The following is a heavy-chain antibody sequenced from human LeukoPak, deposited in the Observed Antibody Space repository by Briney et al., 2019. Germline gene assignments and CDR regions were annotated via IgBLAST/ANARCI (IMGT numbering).Heavy chain of an antibody. CDR3: ARDPNYCSGGSCYSYNWFDP. CDR1: GGSISSSNW. J-gene: IGHJ5*02. D-gene: IGHD2-15*01. CDR2: IYHSGST. V-gene: IGHV4-4*02. Sequence: SGTLSLTCAVSGGSISSSNWWSWVRQPPGKGLEWIGEIYHSGSTNYNPSLKSRVTISVDKSKNQFSLKLSSVTAADTAVYYCARDPNYCSGGSCYSYNWFDPWGQGTLVTVSS.